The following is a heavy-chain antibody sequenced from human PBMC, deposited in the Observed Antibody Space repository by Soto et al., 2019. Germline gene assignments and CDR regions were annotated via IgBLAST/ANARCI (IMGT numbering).Heavy chain of an antibody. D-gene: IGHD6-6*01. CDR3: AKDRSSSSVGGGYFDY. J-gene: IGHJ4*02. CDR1: GFTFDDYA. V-gene: IGHV3-9*01. Sequence: EVQLVESGGGLVQPGRSLRLSCAASGFTFDDYAMHWVRPAPGKGLEWVSGISWNSGSIGYADSVKGRFTISRDNAKNSLYLQMNSLRAEDTALYYCAKDRSSSSVGGGYFDYWGQGTLVTVSS. CDR2: ISWNSGSI.